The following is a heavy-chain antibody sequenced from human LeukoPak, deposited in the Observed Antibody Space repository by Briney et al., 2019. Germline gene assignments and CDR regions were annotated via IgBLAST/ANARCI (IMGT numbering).Heavy chain of an antibody. D-gene: IGHD2/OR15-2a*01. Sequence: GGSLRLSCAASGFTFSSYWMHWVRQAPGKGLVWVSRINSDGSSTSYADSVKGRFTISRDNAKNSLYLQMNSLRDEDTAVYYCARGTGTNVLRPFDYWGQGTLVNVSS. J-gene: IGHJ4*02. CDR2: INSDGSST. CDR1: GFTFSSYW. CDR3: ARGTGTNVLRPFDY. V-gene: IGHV3-74*01.